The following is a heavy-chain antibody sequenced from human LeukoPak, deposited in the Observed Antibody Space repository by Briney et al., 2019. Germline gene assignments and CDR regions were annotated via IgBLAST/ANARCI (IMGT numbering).Heavy chain of an antibody. D-gene: IGHD1-26*01. CDR2: IWYGGSNK. V-gene: IGHV3-33*08. J-gene: IGHJ3*02. Sequence: PGGSLRLSCAASGFTFSSYGMHWVRQAPGKGLEWVAVIWYGGSNKYYADSVKGRFTISRDNSKNTLYLQMNSLRAEDTAVYYCARDDWWELHAFDIWGQGTMVTVSS. CDR1: GFTFSSYG. CDR3: ARDDWWELHAFDI.